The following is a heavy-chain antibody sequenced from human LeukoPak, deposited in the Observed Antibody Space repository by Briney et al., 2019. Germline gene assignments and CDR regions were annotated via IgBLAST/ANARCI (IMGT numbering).Heavy chain of an antibody. CDR3: AKGASSGWLLYWFDP. CDR2: ISGSGAST. Sequence: GGSLRLSCAASGFTFSDYAMTWVRQAPGKGLEWVSGISGSGASTYYGDSVKGRFIISRDNSKNTLYLQIDSLRAEDTAVYYCAKGASSGWLLYWFDPWGQGTLVTVSS. V-gene: IGHV3-23*01. D-gene: IGHD6-19*01. CDR1: GFTFSDYA. J-gene: IGHJ5*02.